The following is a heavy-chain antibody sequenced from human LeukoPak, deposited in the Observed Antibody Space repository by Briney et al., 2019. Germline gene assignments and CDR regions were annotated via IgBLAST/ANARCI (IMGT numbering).Heavy chain of an antibody. J-gene: IGHJ4*02. CDR1: GFTFSSYW. Sequence: GGSLRLSCAASGFTFSSYWMHWVRQAPGRGLVWVSRINSDGSSISYADSVKGRFTISRDNAKNTLYLQMNSLRAEDTAVYYCARDAGSGSYYEFDYWGQGTLVTVSS. D-gene: IGHD3-10*01. CDR3: ARDAGSGSYYEFDY. V-gene: IGHV3-74*01. CDR2: INSDGSSI.